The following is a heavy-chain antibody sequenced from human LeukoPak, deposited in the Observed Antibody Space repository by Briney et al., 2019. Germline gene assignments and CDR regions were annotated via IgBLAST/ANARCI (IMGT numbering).Heavy chain of an antibody. J-gene: IGHJ4*02. V-gene: IGHV4-31*03. Sequence: PSQTLSLTCTVSGGSTSSGGYYWSWIRQHPGKGLEWIGYIYYSGSTYYNPSLKSRVTISVDTSKNQFSLKLSSVTAADTAVYYCARSRDGYNPVDYWGQGTLVTVSS. CDR3: ARSRDGYNPVDY. CDR2: IYYSGST. CDR1: GGSTSSGGYY. D-gene: IGHD5-24*01.